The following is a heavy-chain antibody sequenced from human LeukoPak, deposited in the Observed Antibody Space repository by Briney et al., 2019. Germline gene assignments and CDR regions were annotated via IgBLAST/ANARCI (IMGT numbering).Heavy chain of an antibody. D-gene: IGHD6-19*01. CDR1: GYTFTSYD. Sequence: ASVKVSCKAYGYTFTSYDINLVRQATGQGLEWMGWMNPNSGNTGYAQKFQGRVTMTRNTSISTAYMELSSLRSEDTAVYYCARGLGSSGWYSYYYGMDVWGQGTTVTVSS. J-gene: IGHJ6*02. CDR3: ARGLGSSGWYSYYYGMDV. CDR2: MNPNSGNT. V-gene: IGHV1-8*01.